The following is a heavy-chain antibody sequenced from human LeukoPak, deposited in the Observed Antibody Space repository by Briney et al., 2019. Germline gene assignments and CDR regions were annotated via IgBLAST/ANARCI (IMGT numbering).Heavy chain of an antibody. V-gene: IGHV3-30*04. Sequence: GGSLRLSCAASGFTLSSYAMHWVRQAPGKGLEWVAVISYDGSNKYYADSVKGRFTISRDNSKNTLYLQMHSLRAEDTAVYYCASGQLWLYYWGQGTLVTVSS. CDR3: ASGQLWLYY. J-gene: IGHJ4*02. CDR2: ISYDGSNK. CDR1: GFTLSSYA. D-gene: IGHD5-18*01.